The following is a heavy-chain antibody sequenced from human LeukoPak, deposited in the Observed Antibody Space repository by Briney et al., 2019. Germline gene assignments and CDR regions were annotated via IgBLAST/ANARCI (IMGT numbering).Heavy chain of an antibody. V-gene: IGHV3-7*01. CDR3: ARALWVRELFRGRDDFDS. J-gene: IGHJ3*02. Sequence: PGGSLRLSCAASGLTFSSYWMSWVRQAPGKGLEWVANIKQDGSEKYYVDSVKGRFTISRDNAKNSLYLQMNSLRAEDTAVYYCARALWVRELFRGRDDFDSWGQGTMVTVSS. CDR2: IKQDGSEK. D-gene: IGHD3-10*01. CDR1: GLTFSSYW.